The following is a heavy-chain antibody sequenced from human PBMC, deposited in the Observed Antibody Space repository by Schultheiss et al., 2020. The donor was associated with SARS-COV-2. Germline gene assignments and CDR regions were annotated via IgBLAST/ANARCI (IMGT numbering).Heavy chain of an antibody. V-gene: IGHV3-15*01. Sequence: GESLKISCAASGFTFSDHYMDWVRQAPGKGLVWVGRIKSNTDGGTTDYAAPVKGRFTVSRDDSKNTLYLQMNGLETEDTAMYYCTTTYDLGYFNFWGQGTLVTVAS. J-gene: IGHJ4*02. CDR2: IKSNTDGGTT. D-gene: IGHD3-9*01. CDR1: GFTFSDHY. CDR3: TTTYDLGYFNF.